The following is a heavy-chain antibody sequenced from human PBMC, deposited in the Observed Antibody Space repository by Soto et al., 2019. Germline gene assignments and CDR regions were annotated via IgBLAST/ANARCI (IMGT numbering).Heavy chain of an antibody. CDR3: ARGSVSTSGYYYDFDY. Sequence: SETLTLTCTVSGGSISSGGYYWTWIRQHPGKGLEWIGYIYDSGTTYYNPALKSRVTISVDTSKNQFSLKLSSVTAADTAVYYCARGSVSTSGYYYDFDYWGQGTLVTVSS. CDR2: IYDSGTT. D-gene: IGHD3-22*01. V-gene: IGHV4-31*03. J-gene: IGHJ4*02. CDR1: GGSISSGGYY.